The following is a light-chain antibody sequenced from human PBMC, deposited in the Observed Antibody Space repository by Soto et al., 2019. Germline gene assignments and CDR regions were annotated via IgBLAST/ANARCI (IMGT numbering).Light chain of an antibody. CDR1: SSNIGAGYD. Sequence: QSVLTQPPSVSGAPGQRVTISCTGSSSNIGAGYDVHWYQHQPGTAPKLLIYGGSSRPSGVPDRFSGSKSGTSASLAITGLQDEDEADYYCQSYDRSLSGTVFGTGTKVTVL. J-gene: IGLJ1*01. V-gene: IGLV1-40*01. CDR2: GGS. CDR3: QSYDRSLSGTV.